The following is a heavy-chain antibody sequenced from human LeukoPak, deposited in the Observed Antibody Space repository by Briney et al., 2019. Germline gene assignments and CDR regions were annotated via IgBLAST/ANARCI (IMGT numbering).Heavy chain of an antibody. D-gene: IGHD3-10*01. Sequence: PGGSLRLSCAASGFTFSSYWMHWVRQAPGKGLVWVSRIYSDGSSTNYADSVKGRFTISRDNAKNTLYLQMNSLRAEDTAVYYCARDRSSLGLWFGELRNWGQGTLVTVSP. CDR2: IYSDGSST. CDR1: GFTFSSYW. J-gene: IGHJ4*02. CDR3: ARDRSSLGLWFGELRN. V-gene: IGHV3-74*01.